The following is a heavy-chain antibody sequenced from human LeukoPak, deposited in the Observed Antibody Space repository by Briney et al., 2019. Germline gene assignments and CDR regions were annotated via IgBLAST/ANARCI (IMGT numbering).Heavy chain of an antibody. V-gene: IGHV3-11*01. D-gene: IGHD3-22*01. J-gene: IGHJ3*02. CDR3: ARGADYYDSSGYYNRDAFDI. CDR2: ISSSGSTI. Sequence: PGGSLRLSCAASGFTFSDYYMSWIRQAPGKGLEWVSYISSSGSTIYYADSVKGRFTISRDNAKNSLYLQMNSLRAEDTAVYYCARGADYYDSSGYYNRDAFDIWGQGTMVTVSS. CDR1: GFTFSDYY.